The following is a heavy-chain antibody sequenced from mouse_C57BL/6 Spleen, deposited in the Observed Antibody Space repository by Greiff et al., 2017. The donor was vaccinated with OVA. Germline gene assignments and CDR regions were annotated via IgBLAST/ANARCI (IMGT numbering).Heavy chain of an antibody. CDR1: GYAFSSSW. Sequence: VQVVESGPELVKPGASVKISCKASGYAFSSSWMNWVKQRPGKGLEWIGRIYPGDGDTNYNGKFKGKATLTADKSSSTAYMQLSSLTSEDSAVYFCAKTAQATGYAMDYWGQGTSVTVSS. J-gene: IGHJ4*01. CDR3: AKTAQATGYAMDY. V-gene: IGHV1-82*01. CDR2: IYPGDGDT. D-gene: IGHD3-2*02.